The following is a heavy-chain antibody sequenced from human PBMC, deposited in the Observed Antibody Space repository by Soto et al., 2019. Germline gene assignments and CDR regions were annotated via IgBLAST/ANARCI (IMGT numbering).Heavy chain of an antibody. D-gene: IGHD1-1*01. CDR2: IYPGNSNT. V-gene: IGHV5-51*01. CDR1: GYGFSFHW. J-gene: IGHJ3*02. Sequence: GESLKISCKGSGYGFSFHWVAWLRQMPGKGLEWVGIIYPGNSNTMYSPSFQGQVTILADTALSTTYLQWDTLKPSDNAIYFCASDSHCECYNCTIGCFDIWGQGTLVTVSS. CDR3: ASDSHCECYNCTIGCFDI.